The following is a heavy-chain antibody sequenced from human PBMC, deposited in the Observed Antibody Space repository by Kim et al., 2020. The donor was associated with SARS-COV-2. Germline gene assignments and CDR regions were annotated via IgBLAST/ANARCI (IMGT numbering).Heavy chain of an antibody. CDR2: IGRNGTYT. CDR1: GFIFDDYY. J-gene: IGHJ6*01. Sequence: GGSLRLSCAASGFIFDDYYMAWIRQAPGKGLEWVSHIGRNGTYTNYADSVKGRFTISRDNAKNSVYLQINSLRVEDTALYYCARDHYVIVGGTPYYFGLDVWGQGTTVTVSS. V-gene: IGHV3-11*06. D-gene: IGHD3-22*01. CDR3: ARDHYVIVGGTPYYFGLDV.